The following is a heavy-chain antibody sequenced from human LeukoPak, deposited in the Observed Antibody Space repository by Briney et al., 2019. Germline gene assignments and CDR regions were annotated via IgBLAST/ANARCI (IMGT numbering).Heavy chain of an antibody. V-gene: IGHV4-38-2*02. Sequence: SETLSLTCTVSGYSISSGYYWGWIRQPPGKGLEWIGSIYHSGSTYYNPSLKSRVTTSVDTSKNQFSLKLSSVTAADTAVYYCARVRQVGTANFEYWGQGTLVTVSS. CDR2: IYHSGST. D-gene: IGHD1-26*01. CDR3: ARVRQVGTANFEY. J-gene: IGHJ4*02. CDR1: GYSISSGYY.